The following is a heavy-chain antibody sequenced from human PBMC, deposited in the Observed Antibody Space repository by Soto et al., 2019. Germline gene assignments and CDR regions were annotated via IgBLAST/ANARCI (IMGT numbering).Heavy chain of an antibody. J-gene: IGHJ6*02. CDR1: GGSVNHANYF. CDR2: IYYSGST. CDR3: ARDADYGGSRGGMDV. D-gene: IGHD4-17*01. V-gene: IGHV4-31*03. Sequence: QVRLEESGPGLVKPSETLSLICSVSGGSVNHANYFWNWIRHHPENGLEWIGYIYYSGSTRYNPSFKTRAPLSIDTSKNQFSLRLNSVTVADTAVYFCARDADYGGSRGGMDVWGRGTTVTVSS.